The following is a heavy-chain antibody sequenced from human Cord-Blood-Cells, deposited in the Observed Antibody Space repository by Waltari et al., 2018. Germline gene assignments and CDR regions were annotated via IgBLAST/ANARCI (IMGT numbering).Heavy chain of an antibody. J-gene: IGHJ4*02. Sequence: QVQLVESGGGVVQPGRSLRLSCAASGFTFSSSAMHWVRQAPGKGLEWVAVISYDGSNKYYADSVKGRFTISRDNSKNTLYLQMNSLRAEDTAVYYCARDPGDLKSFDYWGQGTLVTVSS. CDR1: GFTFSSSA. CDR2: ISYDGSNK. D-gene: IGHD7-27*01. V-gene: IGHV3-30-3*01. CDR3: ARDPGDLKSFDY.